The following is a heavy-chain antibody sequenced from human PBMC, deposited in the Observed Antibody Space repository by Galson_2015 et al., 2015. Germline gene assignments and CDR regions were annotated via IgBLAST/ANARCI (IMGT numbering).Heavy chain of an antibody. CDR1: GGSISSSSYY. CDR3: ASHSSGWYLGY. V-gene: IGHV4-39*01. CDR2: ISYSEST. D-gene: IGHD6-19*01. Sequence: SETLSLTCTVSGGSISSSSYYWGWIRQPPGKGLEWIGTISYSESTYYNPSLKSRLTISVDKSKNHFSLRLSSVSATDTAVYYCASHSSGWYLGYWGQGTLVTVSS. J-gene: IGHJ4*02.